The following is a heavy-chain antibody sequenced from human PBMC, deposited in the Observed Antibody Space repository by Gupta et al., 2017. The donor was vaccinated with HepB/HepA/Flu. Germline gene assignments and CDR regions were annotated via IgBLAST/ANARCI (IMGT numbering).Heavy chain of an antibody. D-gene: IGHD2-2*01. CDR3: ARDQRGYQLLHAFDI. CDR2: ISSSSSYI. CDR1: GVTSSSYS. Sequence: EVQLVESRGGLVKPGGSLRLSWAASGVTSSSYSMNWVRQAPGKGLELVSSISSSSSYIYDADSVKGRFTISRDNAKNSLYLQMNSLRAEDTAVYYCARDQRGYQLLHAFDIWGQGTMVTVSS. J-gene: IGHJ3*02. V-gene: IGHV3-21*01.